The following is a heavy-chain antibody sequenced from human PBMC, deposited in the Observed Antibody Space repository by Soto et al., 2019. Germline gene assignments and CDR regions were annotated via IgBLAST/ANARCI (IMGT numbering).Heavy chain of an antibody. D-gene: IGHD1-26*01. CDR3: ARAMYSGSYLALDY. J-gene: IGHJ4*02. V-gene: IGHV1-69*01. CDR1: GGTFSSYA. Sequence: QVQLVQSGAEVKKPGSSVKVSCKASGGTFSSYAISWVRQAPGQGLEWMGGIIPIFGTANYAQKFQGRVKISADESTSTAYMVRGSLSSDDTAVYYCARAMYSGSYLALDYWGQGTLVTVSS. CDR2: IIPIFGTA.